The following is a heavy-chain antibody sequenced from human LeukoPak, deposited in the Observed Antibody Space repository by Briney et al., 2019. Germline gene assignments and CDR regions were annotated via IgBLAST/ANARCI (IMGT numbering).Heavy chain of an antibody. CDR3: ARDRGYGSGAMDV. CDR1: GFTCCKNG. Sequence: PAMSLRLSCAGSGFTCCKNGLEWVRQGPGNGRKGGAVIYFDGSNKFSTDSVKGRFPISRDNSTNALSLQMDRLRLEDTAVYYCARDRGYGSGAMDVWGQGTTVTVSS. J-gene: IGHJ6*02. D-gene: IGHD3-10*01. CDR2: IYFDGSNK. V-gene: IGHV3-33*01.